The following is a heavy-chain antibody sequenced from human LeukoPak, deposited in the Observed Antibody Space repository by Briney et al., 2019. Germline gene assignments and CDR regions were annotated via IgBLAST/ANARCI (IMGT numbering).Heavy chain of an antibody. J-gene: IGHJ4*02. D-gene: IGHD3-16*01. Sequence: ASVKVSCKASGYTFTSYDINWVRQATGQGLEWMGWMNPNSGNTGYAQKFQGRVTMTRNTSISTAYMELSSLRSEDTAVYYCARGYDYVWGSEMGFDCWGQGTLVTVSS. CDR3: ARGYDYVWGSEMGFDC. CDR1: GYTFTSYD. CDR2: MNPNSGNT. V-gene: IGHV1-8*01.